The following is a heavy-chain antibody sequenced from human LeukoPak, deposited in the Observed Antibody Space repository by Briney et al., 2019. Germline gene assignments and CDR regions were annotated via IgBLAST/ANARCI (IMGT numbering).Heavy chain of an antibody. Sequence: GASVKVSCKASGGTFSSYAISWVRQAPRQGLEWMGRIIPMFGTANYAQKFQGRVTITTDESTSTAYMELSSLRSEDTAVYYCAREWCGGDCYFHLIFDYFDYWGQGTLVTVSS. V-gene: IGHV1-69*05. CDR3: AREWCGGDCYFHLIFDYFDY. D-gene: IGHD2-21*02. CDR2: IIPMFGTA. J-gene: IGHJ4*02. CDR1: GGTFSSYA.